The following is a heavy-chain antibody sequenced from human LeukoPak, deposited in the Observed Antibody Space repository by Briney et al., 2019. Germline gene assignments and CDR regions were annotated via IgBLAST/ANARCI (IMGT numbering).Heavy chain of an antibody. J-gene: IGHJ4*02. CDR2: ISSSGSTI. D-gene: IGHD2-21*01. V-gene: IGHV3-11*04. Sequence: GGSLRLSCAASGFTFSDYYMSWLRQAPGKGLEGVSYISSSGSTIYYADSVKGRFTISRDNAKNSLYLQMHSLRAEDTAVYYCARDGAAGPSMWWSNLYYFDYWGQGTLVTVSS. CDR3: ARDGAAGPSMWWSNLYYFDY. CDR1: GFTFSDYY.